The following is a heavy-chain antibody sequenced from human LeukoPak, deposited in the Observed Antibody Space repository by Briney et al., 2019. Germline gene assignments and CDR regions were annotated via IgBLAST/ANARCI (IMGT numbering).Heavy chain of an antibody. CDR3: AKDTMRGMDV. CDR1: GFTFSSYG. CDR2: ISYDGSNK. D-gene: IGHD3-10*01. V-gene: IGHV3-30*18. Sequence: QSGRSLRLSCAASGFTFSSYGMHWVRQAPGKGLEWVAVISYDGSNKYYADSVKGRFTISRDNSKNTLYLQMNSLRAEDTAVYYCAKDTMRGMDVWGQGTTVTVSS. J-gene: IGHJ6*02.